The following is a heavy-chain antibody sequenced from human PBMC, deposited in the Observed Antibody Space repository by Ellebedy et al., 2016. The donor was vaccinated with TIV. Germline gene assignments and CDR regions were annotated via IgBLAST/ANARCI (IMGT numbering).Heavy chain of an antibody. CDR1: GFTFSSYA. D-gene: IGHD1-14*01. J-gene: IGHJ4*02. CDR3: AKEPSEPGRGLDY. CDR2: LSGGGGST. Sequence: GESLKISXAASGFTFSSYAMSWVRQAPGQGLEWVSALSGGGGSTYYADSVKGRFTISRDNSKNTLYLQMNSLRAEDTAVYYCAKEPSEPGRGLDYWGQGTLVTVSS. V-gene: IGHV3-23*01.